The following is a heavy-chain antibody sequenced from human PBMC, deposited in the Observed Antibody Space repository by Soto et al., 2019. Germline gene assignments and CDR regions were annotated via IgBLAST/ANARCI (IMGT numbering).Heavy chain of an antibody. CDR3: ATSTVSYVDIVSLTPRXYFDH. J-gene: IGHJ4*02. V-gene: IGHV5-51*01. CDR1: XXNFNTXG. Sequence: SLXISCEGXXXNFNTXGFGGVRQMPGKGLEWMALIYPGDSDTRYSPSFEGQVTLSVDRSISTAYLQWSSLKASDTAIYYCATSTVSYVDIVSLTPRXYFDHWGQGTLVTVSS. CDR2: IYPGDSDT. D-gene: IGHD5-12*01.